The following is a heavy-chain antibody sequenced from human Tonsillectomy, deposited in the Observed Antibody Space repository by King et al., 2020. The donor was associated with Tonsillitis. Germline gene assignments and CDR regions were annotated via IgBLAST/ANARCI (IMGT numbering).Heavy chain of an antibody. CDR1: GFTFSDYY. CDR2: ISSSGRII. V-gene: IGHV3-11*01. D-gene: IGHD5-12*01. Sequence: HVQLVESGGGLVKPGGSLRLSCAASGFTFSDYYMTWIRQAPGKGLEWFSYISSSGRIIYYADFVKGRFTISRDNAKHSLYLQMNSLRADDTAVYYCARERLPSSWFDPWGQGTLVTVSS. J-gene: IGHJ5*02. CDR3: ARERLPSSWFDP.